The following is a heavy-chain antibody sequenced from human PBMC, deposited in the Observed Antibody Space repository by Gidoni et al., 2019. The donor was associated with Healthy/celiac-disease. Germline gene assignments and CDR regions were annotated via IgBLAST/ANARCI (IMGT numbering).Heavy chain of an antibody. CDR2: ISGSGGST. V-gene: IGHV3-23*01. CDR3: ANFPNVVVVAGSGAVDY. J-gene: IGHJ4*02. CDR1: GFPFSTYA. Sequence: EVQLLASGGGLVQPGGSLSLSCAASGFPFSTYAMSWVRQAPGKGLGWVSAISGSGGSTYYADSVKGRFTISRDNSKNTLYLQMNSLRAEDTAVYYCANFPNVVVVAGSGAVDYWGQGTLVTVSS. D-gene: IGHD2-15*01.